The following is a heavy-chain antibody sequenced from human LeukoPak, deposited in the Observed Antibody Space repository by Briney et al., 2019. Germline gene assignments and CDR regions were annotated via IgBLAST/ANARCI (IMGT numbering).Heavy chain of an antibody. CDR2: IFGGGKT. V-gene: IGHV3-53*05. Sequence: GGSLRLSCAVSGCPVSSNHMGWVRQAPGKGLEWVSVIFGGGKTSYAGSVQGRVTLSRDNSKNTLYLQMSSLRAEDTAVYYCVKITSVTGGDCWGQGTRLTVSS. CDR1: GCPVSSNH. CDR3: VKITSVTGGDC. D-gene: IGHD1-1*01. J-gene: IGHJ4*02.